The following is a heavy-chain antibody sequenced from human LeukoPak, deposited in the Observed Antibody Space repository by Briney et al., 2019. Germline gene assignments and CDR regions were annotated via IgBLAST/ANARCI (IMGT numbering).Heavy chain of an antibody. D-gene: IGHD4-17*01. CDR3: AREVYGDNYFDY. CDR1: GFTFSRNW. Sequence: QTGGSLRLSCAASGFTFSRNWMSWLRQAPGRGLEWVANIKQDGSDKYYVDSVKGRFTISRDNAKTSLFLQMNSLRVEDTAVYYCAREVYGDNYFDYWGRGTLVTVAS. J-gene: IGHJ4*02. V-gene: IGHV3-7*05. CDR2: IKQDGSDK.